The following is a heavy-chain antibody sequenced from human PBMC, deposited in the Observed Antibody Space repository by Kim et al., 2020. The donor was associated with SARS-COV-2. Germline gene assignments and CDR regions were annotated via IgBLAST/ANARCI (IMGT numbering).Heavy chain of an antibody. CDR1: GFIFSDHH. J-gene: IGHJ4*02. CDR3: ARGSVTSGGRLDY. CDR2: IRSKTNGHTT. Sequence: GGSLRLSCVVSGFIFSDHHMDWVRQAPGTGLEWIGRIRSKTNGHTTEYAASVKGRFTILRDDSKKTMYLQMNSLKTADTALYYCARGSVTSGGRLDYWGQGTLVIVSS. V-gene: IGHV3-72*01. D-gene: IGHD1-26*01.